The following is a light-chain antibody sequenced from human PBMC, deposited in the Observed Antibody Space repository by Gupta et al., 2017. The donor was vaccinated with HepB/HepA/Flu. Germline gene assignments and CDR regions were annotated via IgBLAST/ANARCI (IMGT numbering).Light chain of an antibody. CDR3: LSWLSNAVV. CDR2: YSSDSHR. V-gene: IGLV5-37*01. Sequence: QPVLTQPPSSSASPGESSRLTCTLPSDINVGGYNIYWYQQKPGRPPRYLLYYSSDSHRGEGSGGPGRVSGGKDVSAKTGMLLITGHQYEDEAEDYCLSWLSNAVVFGGGTKLTVL. J-gene: IGLJ2*01. CDR1: SDINVGGYN.